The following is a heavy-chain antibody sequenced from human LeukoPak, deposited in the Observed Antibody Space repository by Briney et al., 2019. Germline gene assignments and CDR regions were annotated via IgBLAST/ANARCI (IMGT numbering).Heavy chain of an antibody. D-gene: IGHD3-3*01. CDR1: GGSISSGGYS. J-gene: IGHJ3*02. CDR2: INHSGST. V-gene: IGHV4-30-2*01. CDR3: ARGLQLRFLEWLLSKENDAFDI. Sequence: SETLSLTCAVSGGSISSGGYSWSWIRQPPGKGLEWIGEINHSGSTNYNPSLKSRVTISVDTSKNQFSLKLSSVTAADTAVYYCARGLQLRFLEWLLSKENDAFDIWGQGTMVTVSS.